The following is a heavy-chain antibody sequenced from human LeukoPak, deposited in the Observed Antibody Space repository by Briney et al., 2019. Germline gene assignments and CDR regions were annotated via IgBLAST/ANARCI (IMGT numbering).Heavy chain of an antibody. CDR2: ISGSGGNT. J-gene: IGHJ4*02. Sequence: GGSLRLSCAASGFTFSNYAMSWVRLAPGKGLEWVSTISGSGGNTYYADSVKGRFTISRDNAKNSLYLQINSLRAEDTAVYYCATMLVGTNLFDYWGQGTLVTVSS. D-gene: IGHD5-12*01. CDR1: GFTFSNYA. CDR3: ATMLVGTNLFDY. V-gene: IGHV3-23*01.